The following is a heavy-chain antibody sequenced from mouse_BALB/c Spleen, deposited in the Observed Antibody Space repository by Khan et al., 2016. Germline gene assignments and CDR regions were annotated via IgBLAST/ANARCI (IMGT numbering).Heavy chain of an antibody. CDR1: GFTFSSYG. D-gene: IGHD1-2*01. CDR2: INSNGGST. V-gene: IGHV5-6-3*01. J-gene: IGHJ2*01. CDR3: ARGGYGYHYFDY. Sequence: EVELVESGGGLVQPGGSLKLSCAASGFTFSSYGMSWVRQTPDKRLELVATINSNGGSTYYPDSVKGRFPISSDNAKDTLYLQMSSRKSEDPAMYYCARGGYGYHYFDYWGRGTTHTVSS.